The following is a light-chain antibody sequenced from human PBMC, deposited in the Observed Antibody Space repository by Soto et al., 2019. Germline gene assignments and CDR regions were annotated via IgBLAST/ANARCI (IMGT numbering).Light chain of an antibody. CDR3: QKYDNAPLT. V-gene: IGKV1-27*01. CDR1: QDISTY. Sequence: DIQMTQAPSSLSASVGDRVIITCRARQDISTYLAWYQQKPGKVPKLLISAAYTLQSGVPPRFSGSGSGTDFTLTISSLQPEDVATYYCQKYDNAPLTFGGGTKVEIK. J-gene: IGKJ4*01. CDR2: AAY.